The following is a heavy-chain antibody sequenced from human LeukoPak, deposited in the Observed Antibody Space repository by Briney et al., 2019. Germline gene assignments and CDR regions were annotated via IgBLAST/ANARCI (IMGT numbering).Heavy chain of an antibody. V-gene: IGHV3-74*01. Sequence: GGSLRLSCAASGFTFSSYWMHWVRQAPGKGLVWVSRINSDGSSTSYADSVKGRFTISRDNAKNTLYLQMNSLRAEDTAVYYRARSITAPYFDYWGQGTLVTVSS. CDR1: GFTFSSYW. J-gene: IGHJ4*02. CDR3: ARSITAPYFDY. CDR2: INSDGSST. D-gene: IGHD5-24*01.